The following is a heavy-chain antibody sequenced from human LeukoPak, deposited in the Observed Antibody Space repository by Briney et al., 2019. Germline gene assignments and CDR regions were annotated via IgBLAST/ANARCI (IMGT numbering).Heavy chain of an antibody. CDR3: AKTGGDSVLYYYYMDV. CDR2: IQYDGSNK. V-gene: IGHV3-30*02. J-gene: IGHJ6*03. D-gene: IGHD3-10*01. Sequence: PGGSLRLSCAASRFTLTSYGMHWVRQAPGKGLEWVAFIQYDGSNKNYADSVKGRFTISRDYSKNTLYLQMNSLRAEDTAVYYCAKTGGDSVLYYYYMDVWGKGTTVTVSS. CDR1: RFTLTSYG.